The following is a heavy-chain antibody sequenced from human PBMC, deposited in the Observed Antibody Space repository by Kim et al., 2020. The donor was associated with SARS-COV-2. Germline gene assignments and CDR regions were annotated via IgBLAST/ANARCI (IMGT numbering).Heavy chain of an antibody. V-gene: IGHV3-33*01. J-gene: IGHJ4*02. CDR2: IWYDGSNK. CDR1: GFTFSSYG. Sequence: GGSLRLSCAASGFTFSSYGMHWVRQAPGKGLEWVAVIWYDGSNKYYADSVKGRFTISRDNSKNTLYLQMNSLRAEDTAVYYCARGKFLSRSKSSTSCPTDYWGQGTLVTVSS. D-gene: IGHD2-2*01. CDR3: ARGKFLSRSKSSTSCPTDY.